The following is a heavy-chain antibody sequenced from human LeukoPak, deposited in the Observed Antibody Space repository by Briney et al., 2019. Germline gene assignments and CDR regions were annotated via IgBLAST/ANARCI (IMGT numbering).Heavy chain of an antibody. CDR1: GFSFSNYG. J-gene: IGHJ4*02. CDR2: IGSSRSTT. V-gene: IGHV3-48*04. D-gene: IGHD3-10*01. CDR3: ARGLYGSGTYVIDY. Sequence: GGSLRLSCAASGFSFSNYGMNWVRQAPGKGLEWVSYIGSSRSTTYFADSMKGRFTVSRDNAKNSLYLQMNSLRAEDTAVYYCARGLYGSGTYVIDYWGQGTLVTVSS.